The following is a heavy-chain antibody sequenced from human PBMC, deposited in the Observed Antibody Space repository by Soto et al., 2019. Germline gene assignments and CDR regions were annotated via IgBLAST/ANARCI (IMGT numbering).Heavy chain of an antibody. V-gene: IGHV1-69*13. CDR2: IIPIFGTA. J-gene: IGHJ4*02. CDR3: ARDYYESSGYHYYFDY. D-gene: IGHD3-22*01. CDR1: GGTFSSYA. Sequence: GASVKVSCKASGGTFSSYAISWVRQAPGQGLEWMGGIIPIFGTANYAQKFQGRVTITADESTSTAYMELSSLRSEDTAVYYCARDYYESSGYHYYFDYWGQGTLVTVSS.